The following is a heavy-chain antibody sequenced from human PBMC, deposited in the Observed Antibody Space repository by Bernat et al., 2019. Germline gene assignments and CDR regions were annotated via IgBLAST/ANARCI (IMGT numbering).Heavy chain of an antibody. CDR3: ARGWALRLQKGGVDY. V-gene: IGHV4-34*01. CDR2: INHSGST. Sequence: QVQLQQWGAGLLKPSETLSLTCAVYGGSFSGYYWSWIRQPPGKGLEWIGEINHSGSTNYNPSLKSRVTISVDTSKNQFSLKLSSVTAADTAVYYRARGWALRLQKGGVDYWGQGTLVTVSS. CDR1: GGSFSGYY. D-gene: IGHD1-26*01. J-gene: IGHJ4*02.